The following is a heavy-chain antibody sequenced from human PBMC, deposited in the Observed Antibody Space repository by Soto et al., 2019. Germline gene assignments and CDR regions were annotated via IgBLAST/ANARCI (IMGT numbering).Heavy chain of an antibody. Sequence: QVPLVQSGAEVKKPGASVKVSCKASGYTFTSYGISWVRQAPGQGLEWMGWISAYNGNTNYAQKLQGRVTMTTDTSTSTDYMELRSLRSDATAVYYCARDRATNDYYYYYMDGWGKGTTVTVSS. CDR1: GYTFTSYG. CDR3: ARDRATNDYYYYYMDG. V-gene: IGHV1-18*01. J-gene: IGHJ6*03. CDR2: ISAYNGNT.